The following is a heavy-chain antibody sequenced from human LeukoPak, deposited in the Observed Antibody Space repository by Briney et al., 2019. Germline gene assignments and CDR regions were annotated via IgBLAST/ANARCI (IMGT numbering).Heavy chain of an antibody. Sequence: GSLRLSCAASGFTFSSYSMNWIRQPPGKGLEWIGEIHHSGSTNYSPSLKSRVTISVDTSKNQFSLKLTSVTAADTAVYYCAGPLGVRLDAFDIWGQGTMVTVSS. CDR1: GFTFSSYS. V-gene: IGHV4-34*08. CDR2: IHHSGST. CDR3: AGPLGVRLDAFDI. J-gene: IGHJ3*02. D-gene: IGHD7-27*01.